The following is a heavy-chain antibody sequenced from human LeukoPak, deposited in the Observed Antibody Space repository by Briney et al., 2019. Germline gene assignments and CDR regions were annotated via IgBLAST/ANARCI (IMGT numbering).Heavy chain of an antibody. V-gene: IGHV3-11*01. Sequence: PGGSLRLSCAASGFTFSDYYMSWIRQAPGKGLEWVSYISSSGSTIYYADSVKGRFTISRDNAKNSLYLQMNSLRAEDTAVYYCARTASKLWYAFDIWGQGTMVTVSS. D-gene: IGHD3-10*01. CDR1: GFTFSDYY. CDR2: ISSSGSTI. J-gene: IGHJ3*02. CDR3: ARTASKLWYAFDI.